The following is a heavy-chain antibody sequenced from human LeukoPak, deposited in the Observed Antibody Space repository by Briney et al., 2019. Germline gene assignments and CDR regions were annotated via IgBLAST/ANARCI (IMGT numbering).Heavy chain of an antibody. CDR3: AREDSSSRSFDY. Sequence: ASVKASCKASGYTFTSYYMHWVRQAPGQGLEWMGIINPSGGSTSYAQKFQGRVTMTRDMSTSTVYMELSSLRSEDTAVYYCAREDSSSRSFDYWGQGTLVTVSS. CDR2: INPSGGST. V-gene: IGHV1-46*01. D-gene: IGHD6-6*01. CDR1: GYTFTSYY. J-gene: IGHJ4*02.